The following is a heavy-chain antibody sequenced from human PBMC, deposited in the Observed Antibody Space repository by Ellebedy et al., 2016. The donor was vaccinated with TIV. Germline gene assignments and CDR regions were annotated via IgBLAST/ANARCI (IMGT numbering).Heavy chain of an antibody. V-gene: IGHV3-64D*09. CDR2: ISNNGGST. J-gene: IGHJ4*02. Sequence: GESLKISCSASGLTFRNYAMHWVRQAPGKGLEYVSAISNNGGSTYYADSVKGRFTISRDNSKNTPYLQMSSLTPEDTAVYYCVPRMVVAFEYWGQGTLVTVSS. D-gene: IGHD2-21*01. CDR1: GLTFRNYA. CDR3: VPRMVVAFEY.